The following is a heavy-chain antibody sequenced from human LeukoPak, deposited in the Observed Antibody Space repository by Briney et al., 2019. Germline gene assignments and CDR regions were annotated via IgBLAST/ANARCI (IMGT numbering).Heavy chain of an antibody. V-gene: IGHV4-59*01. CDR1: GGSFSGYY. CDR3: ARVGSGDYIAY. D-gene: IGHD4-17*01. J-gene: IGHJ4*02. CDR2: IYYSGST. Sequence: SETLSLTCAVYGGSFSGYYWSWIRQPPGKGLEWIGYIYYSGSTNYNPSLKSRVTISVDTSKNQFSLKLSSVTAADTAVYYCARVGSGDYIAYWGQGTLVPVSS.